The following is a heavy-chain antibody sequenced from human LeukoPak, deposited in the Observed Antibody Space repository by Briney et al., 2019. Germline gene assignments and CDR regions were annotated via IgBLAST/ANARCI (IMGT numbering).Heavy chain of an antibody. CDR2: IYTSGST. Sequence: SETLSLTCTVSGGSISSGSYYWSWIRQPAGKGLEWIGRIYTSGSTNYNPSLKSRVTISVDTSKNQFSLKLSSVTAADTAVYYCARQEVLLWFGDRNKWFDPWGQGTLVTVSS. CDR3: ARQEVLLWFGDRNKWFDP. D-gene: IGHD3-10*01. V-gene: IGHV4-61*02. J-gene: IGHJ5*02. CDR1: GGSISSGSYY.